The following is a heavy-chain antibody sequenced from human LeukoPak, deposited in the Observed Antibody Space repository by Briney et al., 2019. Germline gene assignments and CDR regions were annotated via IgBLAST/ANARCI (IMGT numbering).Heavy chain of an antibody. Sequence: TGESLKISCKGSGYSFTSYWIGWVRQMPGKGLEWMGIIYLGDSDTRYSPSFQGQVTISADKSISTAYLQWSSLKASDTAMYYCARTSYSSSWYVLMYYFDYWGQGTLVTVSS. CDR2: IYLGDSDT. CDR3: ARTSYSSSWYVLMYYFDY. V-gene: IGHV5-51*01. D-gene: IGHD6-13*01. J-gene: IGHJ4*02. CDR1: GYSFTSYW.